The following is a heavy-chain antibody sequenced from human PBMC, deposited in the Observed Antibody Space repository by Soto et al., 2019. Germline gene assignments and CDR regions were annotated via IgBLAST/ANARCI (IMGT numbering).Heavy chain of an antibody. J-gene: IGHJ6*02. CDR2: IYPGDSDT. CDR1: GYSFTSYW. D-gene: IGHD6-6*01. V-gene: IGHV5-51*01. Sequence: GESLKISCKGSGYSFTSYWIGWVRQMPGKGLEWMGIIYPGDSDTRYSPSFQGQVTISADKSISTAYLQWSSLKASDTAMYYCARQEQLEGYYYGMDVWGQGTTVTVSS. CDR3: ARQEQLEGYYYGMDV.